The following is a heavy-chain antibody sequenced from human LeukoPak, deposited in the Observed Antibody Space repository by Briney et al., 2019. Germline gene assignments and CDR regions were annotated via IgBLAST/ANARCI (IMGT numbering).Heavy chain of an antibody. CDR1: GYSFTSYW. CDR2: IDPSDSYI. CDR3: ARSNYYDFWSGYFLAYGMDV. D-gene: IGHD3-3*01. V-gene: IGHV5-10-1*01. Sequence: GESLKISCKGSGYSFTSYWINWVRQMPGKGLEWMGRIDPSDSYINYDPSFQGHITISTDTSTSTAYLQWSSLKASDTAMYYCARSNYYDFWSGYFLAYGMDVWGQGTTVTVSS. J-gene: IGHJ6*02.